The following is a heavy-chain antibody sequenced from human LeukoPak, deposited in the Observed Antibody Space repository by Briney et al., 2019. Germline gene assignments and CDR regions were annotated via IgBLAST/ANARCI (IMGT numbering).Heavy chain of an antibody. D-gene: IGHD5-18*01. CDR3: SKRIQSAMATGY. CDR2: MSGSGGST. J-gene: IGHJ4*02. V-gene: IGHV3-23*01. Sequence: GSLTLSCPPAGPTFSNSSLSWVSHAPGEGREWGSEMSGSGGSTYYASSVKGRFTISRDNSKNTLYLQVNSRRTKDPAVYYWSKRIQSAMATGYWGEGTLVTVSS. CDR1: GPTFSNSS.